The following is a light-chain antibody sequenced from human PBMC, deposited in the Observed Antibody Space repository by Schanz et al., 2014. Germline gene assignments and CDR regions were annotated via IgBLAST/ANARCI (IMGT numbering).Light chain of an antibody. CDR3: QQYASSPPLT. CDR2: GAS. CDR1: QSVSSSY. Sequence: EIVLTQSPGTLSLSPGERATLSCRASQSVSSSYLAWYQQKPGQAPRLLIYGASSRATGIPDRFSGSGSGTDFTLTISRLEPEDFAVYYCQQYASSPPLTFGGGTTIEIK. J-gene: IGKJ4*01. V-gene: IGKV3-20*01.